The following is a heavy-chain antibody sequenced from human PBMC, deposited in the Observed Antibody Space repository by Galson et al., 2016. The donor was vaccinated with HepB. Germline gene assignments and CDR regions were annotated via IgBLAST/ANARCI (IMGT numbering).Heavy chain of an antibody. CDR3: TTDLPAIGGQGFDF. D-gene: IGHD2-15*01. CDR2: IKNRAEGGTT. Sequence: SLRLSCAASGFTFSHALMSWVRQAPGKGLEWVGHIKNRAEGGTTDYAAPVKGRFYISRDDSEDTLYLQLNSLKTEDTAMYYCTTDLPAIGGQGFDFWGQGILVTVSS. J-gene: IGHJ4*02. V-gene: IGHV3-15*01. CDR1: GFTFSHAL.